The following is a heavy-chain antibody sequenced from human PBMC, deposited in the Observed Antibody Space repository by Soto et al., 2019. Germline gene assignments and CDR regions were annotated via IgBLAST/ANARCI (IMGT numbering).Heavy chain of an antibody. CDR2: ISYDGSNK. V-gene: IGHV3-30-3*01. J-gene: IGHJ6*02. D-gene: IGHD3-10*01. Sequence: GGSLRLSCAASGFTFISYAMHWVRQAPGKGLEWVAVISYDGSNKYYADSVKGRFTISRDNSKNTLFLQMNSLRTEDTAVYYCARDSYGSGTPVGMDVWGRGTTVTVSS. CDR1: GFTFISYA. CDR3: ARDSYGSGTPVGMDV.